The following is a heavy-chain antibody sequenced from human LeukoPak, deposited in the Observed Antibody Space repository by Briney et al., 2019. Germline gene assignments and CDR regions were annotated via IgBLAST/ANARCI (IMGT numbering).Heavy chain of an antibody. CDR3: VRKDRDFNAAFDI. CDR1: GFTVSNNY. V-gene: IGHV3-53*01. Sequence: AGGPLRLSCAASGFTVSNNYMSWVRQAPGKGLEWVSISYSDSNTNYADSVKGRFTISRDTSQNTLSLQMNSLRAEDTAVYYCVRKDRDFNAAFDIWGQGTVVTVSS. J-gene: IGHJ3*02. CDR2: SYSDSNT. D-gene: IGHD1-14*01.